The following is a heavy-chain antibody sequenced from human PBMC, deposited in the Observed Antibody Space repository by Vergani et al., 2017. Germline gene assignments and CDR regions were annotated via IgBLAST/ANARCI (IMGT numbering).Heavy chain of an antibody. V-gene: IGHV3-48*01. Sequence: EVHLVESGGGLVQPGRSLRLSCAASGFNFSSYSMNWVRQAPGKGLEWVSYVTSSSRSQSYADSVKGRFTISRDSAKNSLYLQMNSLRAEDTAVYYCARDNFEAGVEPPHEQDYWGQGTLVTVSS. D-gene: IGHD1-14*01. CDR3: ARDNFEAGVEPPHEQDY. J-gene: IGHJ4*02. CDR2: VTSSSRSQ. CDR1: GFNFSSYS.